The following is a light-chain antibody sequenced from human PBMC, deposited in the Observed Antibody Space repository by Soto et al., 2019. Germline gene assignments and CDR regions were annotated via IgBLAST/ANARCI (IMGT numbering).Light chain of an antibody. J-gene: IGKJ1*01. CDR3: QQYGSLSWT. CDR2: GAS. Sequence: EIGLTQYPGTLSLSPGERATLSCRASQNVDSNYLAWYQQKPGQAPRIIIFGASGRATGIPDRFSGSGSGTDFTLTISRLEPEDFAVYYCQQYGSLSWTFGQGTKVDIK. CDR1: QNVDSNY. V-gene: IGKV3-20*01.